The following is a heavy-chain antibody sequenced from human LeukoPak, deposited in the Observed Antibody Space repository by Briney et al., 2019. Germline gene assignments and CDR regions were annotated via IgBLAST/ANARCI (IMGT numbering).Heavy chain of an antibody. Sequence: GESLKISCKGSGHSFTSYWIGWVRQMPGKGLEWMGIIYPGDSDTRYSPSFQGQVTISADKSISTAYLQWSSLKASDTAMYYCARRGTYYYDSSGYYYGGAFDIWGQGTMVTVSS. D-gene: IGHD3-22*01. CDR2: IYPGDSDT. CDR3: ARRGTYYYDSSGYYYGGAFDI. V-gene: IGHV5-51*01. CDR1: GHSFTSYW. J-gene: IGHJ3*02.